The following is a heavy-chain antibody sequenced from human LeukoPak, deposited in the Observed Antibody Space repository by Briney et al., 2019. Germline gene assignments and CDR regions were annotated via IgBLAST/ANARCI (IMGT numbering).Heavy chain of an antibody. CDR1: GFTFSSYS. V-gene: IGHV3-21*01. D-gene: IGHD2-15*01. Sequence: PGGSLRLSCAASGFTFSSYSMNWVRQAPGEGLEWVSSISSSSSYIYYADSVKGRFTISRDNAKNSLYLQMNSLRAEDTAVYYCARVGCSGGSCYDYWGQGTLVTVSS. J-gene: IGHJ4*02. CDR2: ISSSSSYI. CDR3: ARVGCSGGSCYDY.